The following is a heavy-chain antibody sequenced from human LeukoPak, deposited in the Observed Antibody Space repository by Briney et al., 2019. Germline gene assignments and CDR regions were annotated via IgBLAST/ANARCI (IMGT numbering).Heavy chain of an antibody. CDR2: ISSSGSTI. J-gene: IGHJ4*02. CDR3: ARADSSGWGSLDY. CDR1: GFTFSSYE. V-gene: IGHV3-48*03. D-gene: IGHD6-19*01. Sequence: GGSLRLSCAASGFTFSSYEMNWVRQAPGKGLEWVSYISSSGSTIYYADSVKGRFTISRDNAKNSLYLQMNSLRTEDTAVYYCARADSSGWGSLDYWGQGTLVTVSS.